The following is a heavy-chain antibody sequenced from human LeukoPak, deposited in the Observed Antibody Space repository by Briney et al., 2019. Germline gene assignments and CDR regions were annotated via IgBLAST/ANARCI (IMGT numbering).Heavy chain of an antibody. V-gene: IGHV1-69*04. Sequence: ASVKVSCKASGGTFSSYAISWVRQAPGQGLEWMGRIIPILGIANYAQKFQGRVTITADKSTSTAYMELSSLRSEDTAVYYCALLEQQQLVRGFYFDYWGQGTLVTVSS. CDR3: ALLEQQQLVRGFYFDY. CDR1: GGTFSSYA. J-gene: IGHJ4*02. D-gene: IGHD6-13*01. CDR2: IIPILGIA.